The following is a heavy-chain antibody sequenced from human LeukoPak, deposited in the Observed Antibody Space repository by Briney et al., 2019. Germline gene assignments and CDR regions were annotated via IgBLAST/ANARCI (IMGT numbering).Heavy chain of an antibody. V-gene: IGHV3-30*18. CDR2: ISYDGSIK. CDR3: AQEILTGYYIDY. D-gene: IGHD3-9*01. Sequence: GGSLRLSCAASGFTFSSFGMQWVRQAPGKGLEWVAVISYDGSIKYYADSVKGRFPISRDNSKNTLYLQMNSLRAEDTAVYYCAQEILTGYYIDYWGQGTLVTVSS. CDR1: GFTFSSFG. J-gene: IGHJ4*02.